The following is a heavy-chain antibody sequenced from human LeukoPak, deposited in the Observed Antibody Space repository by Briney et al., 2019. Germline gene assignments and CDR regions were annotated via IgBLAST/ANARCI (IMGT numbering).Heavy chain of an antibody. D-gene: IGHD3-10*01. CDR1: GGSISGYY. CDR3: AREDGSGTYDY. J-gene: IGHJ4*02. Sequence: PSETLSLTCTVSGGSISGYYWSWIRQPAGKGLEWIGRIYSSGSTNYNPSLKSRVTMSIDTSKTQFSLWLISVTAPDTAVYYCAREDGSGTYDYWGQGTLVTVSS. V-gene: IGHV4-4*07. CDR2: IYSSGST.